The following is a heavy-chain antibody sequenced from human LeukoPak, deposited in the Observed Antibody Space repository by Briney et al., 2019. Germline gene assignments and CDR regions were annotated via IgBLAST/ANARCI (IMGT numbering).Heavy chain of an antibody. D-gene: IGHD3-3*01. V-gene: IGHV4-4*02. Sequence: SGTLSLTCAVSGGSISSSNWWSWVRQPPGKGLEWIGEIYHSGSTYYNPSLKSRVTISVDTSKNQFSLKLSSVTAADTAVYYCARGLWSGYYYYYYTDVWGKGTTVTVSS. CDR1: GGSISSSNW. CDR3: ARGLWSGYYYYYYTDV. J-gene: IGHJ6*03. CDR2: IYHSGST.